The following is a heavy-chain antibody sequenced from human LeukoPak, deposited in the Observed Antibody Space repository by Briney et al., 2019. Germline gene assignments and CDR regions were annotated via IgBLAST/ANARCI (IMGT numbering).Heavy chain of an antibody. D-gene: IGHD6-13*01. J-gene: IGHJ4*02. CDR2: INPSGGST. Sequence: GASVKVSCKASGYTFTTDYIHWVRQAPGQGLEWMGIINPSGGSTTYAQKFQGRVIMTGDTSTSTVYMELSSLRSEDTAVYYCARDHRHSSSLDYWGQGTLVTVSS. CDR1: GYTFTTDY. CDR3: ARDHRHSSSLDY. V-gene: IGHV1-46*01.